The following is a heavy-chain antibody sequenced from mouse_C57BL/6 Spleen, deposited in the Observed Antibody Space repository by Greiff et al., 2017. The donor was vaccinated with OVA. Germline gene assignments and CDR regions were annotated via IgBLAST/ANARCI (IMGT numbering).Heavy chain of an antibody. D-gene: IGHD1-1*01. CDR2: IRLKSDNYAT. V-gene: IGHV6-3*01. CDR3: TGLLRLGAMDY. Sequence: EVQRVESGGGLVQPGGSMKLSCVASGFTFSNYWMNWVRQSPEKGLEWVAQIRLKSDNYATHYAESVKGRFTISRDDSKSSVYLQMNNLRAEDTGIYYCTGLLRLGAMDYWGQGTSVTVSS. J-gene: IGHJ4*01. CDR1: GFTFSNYW.